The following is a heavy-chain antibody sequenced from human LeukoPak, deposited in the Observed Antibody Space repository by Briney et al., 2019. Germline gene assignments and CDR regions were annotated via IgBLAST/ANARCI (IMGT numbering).Heavy chain of an antibody. D-gene: IGHD4-23*01. Sequence: ASVKVSCKASGYTFTGHYMHWVRQAPGQGLEWMGWINPNSGGTRYAQKFQGRVTMTTDTSTSTAYMELRSLRSDDTAVYYCASLAVEGYYYYGMDVWGQGTTVTVSS. J-gene: IGHJ6*02. CDR2: INPNSGGT. CDR3: ASLAVEGYYYYGMDV. CDR1: GYTFTGHY. V-gene: IGHV1-2*02.